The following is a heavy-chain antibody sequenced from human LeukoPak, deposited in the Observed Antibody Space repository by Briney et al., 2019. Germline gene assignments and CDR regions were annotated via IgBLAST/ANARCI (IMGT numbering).Heavy chain of an antibody. Sequence: ASVKVSCKASGYTFTNYALQWVRQAPGQGLEWMGRINPNNGATNYAQKLQGRVTITGDTSISTAYMELSSLRSDDTAVYYCTRESGSYHGNDYWGQGTLVTVSS. CDR3: TRESGSYHGNDY. J-gene: IGHJ4*02. CDR1: GYTFTNYA. D-gene: IGHD1-26*01. V-gene: IGHV1-2*06. CDR2: INPNNGAT.